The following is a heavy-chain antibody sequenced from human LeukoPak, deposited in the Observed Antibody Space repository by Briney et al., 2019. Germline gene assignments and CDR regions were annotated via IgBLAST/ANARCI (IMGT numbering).Heavy chain of an antibody. J-gene: IGHJ4*02. CDR3: ARAYYGSGSYYVDY. Sequence: GGSLRLSCAASGFTFSNYWMHWVRQVPGKGLVWVSRINDDGSATFYADSVKGRFIISRDNAKNTLFLQINSLRAEDTAVYYCARAYYGSGSYYVDYWGQGTLVTVSS. CDR2: INDDGSAT. CDR1: GFTFSNYW. D-gene: IGHD3-10*01. V-gene: IGHV3-74*01.